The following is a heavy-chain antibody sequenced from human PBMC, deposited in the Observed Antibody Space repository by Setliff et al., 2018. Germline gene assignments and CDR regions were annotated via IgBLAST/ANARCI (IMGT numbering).Heavy chain of an antibody. CDR1: GFTFSSSS. J-gene: IGHJ5*02. D-gene: IGHD4-4*01. CDR2: INSGGSST. CDR3: ARDNVILDDSRGIFYPWFDP. V-gene: IGHV3-23*01. Sequence: LRLSCAASGFTFSSSSMTWVRQAPGKGLEWVSAINSGGSSTYYADSVKGRFTISRDNSKNTLYLQMNSLRGEDTAVYYCARDNVILDDSRGIFYPWFDPWGQGTRVTVSS.